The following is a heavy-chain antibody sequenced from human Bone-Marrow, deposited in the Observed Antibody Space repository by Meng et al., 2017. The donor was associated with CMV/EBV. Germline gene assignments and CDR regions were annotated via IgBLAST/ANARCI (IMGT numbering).Heavy chain of an antibody. V-gene: IGHV3-30*04. CDR1: GFTFSSYA. Sequence: GGSLRLSCVASGFTFSSYAMHWVRQAPGKGLEWVAVISYDGSNKYYADSVKGRFTISRDNSKNTLYLQMNSLRVEDTAVYYCARDMAVADYWGQGTLVTVSS. CDR3: ARDMAVADY. J-gene: IGHJ4*02. CDR2: ISYDGSNK. D-gene: IGHD6-19*01.